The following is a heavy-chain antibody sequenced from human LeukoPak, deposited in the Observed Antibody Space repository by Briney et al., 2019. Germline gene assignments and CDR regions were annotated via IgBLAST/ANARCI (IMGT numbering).Heavy chain of an antibody. V-gene: IGHV4-34*01. D-gene: IGHD2-21*02. J-gene: IGHJ4*02. CDR2: ITYRGSG. CDR3: GVYGGDWRFDF. Sequence: SETLSLTWAVYNGFDSYYMTIVRQPPGKGLEWVGEITYRGSGNYNPSLKGRATISINVSQRQFSLSLRSVTAADTATYYCGVYGGDWRFDFWGQGTPITVSS. CDR1: NGFDSYY.